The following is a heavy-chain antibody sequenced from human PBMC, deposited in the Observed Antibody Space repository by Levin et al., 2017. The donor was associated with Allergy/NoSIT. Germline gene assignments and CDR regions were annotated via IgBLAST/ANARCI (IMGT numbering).Heavy chain of an antibody. J-gene: IGHJ6*02. D-gene: IGHD5-24*01. CDR3: ARGWQYGLDV. CDR1: GFTFSDYW. CDR2: ITSDGRTT. Sequence: GGSLRLSCAASGFTFSDYWMHWVRQTPGKGLVWVSRITSDGRTTSYADSVKGRFTISRDNAKNMLNLQMNSLRVEDTAVYYCARGWQYGLDVRGQGTTVTVSS. V-gene: IGHV3-74*01.